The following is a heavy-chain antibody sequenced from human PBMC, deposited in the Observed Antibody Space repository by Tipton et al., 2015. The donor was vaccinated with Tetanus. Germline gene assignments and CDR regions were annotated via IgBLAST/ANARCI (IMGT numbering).Heavy chain of an antibody. CDR2: INAGNGNT. D-gene: IGHD3-10*01. V-gene: IGHV1-3*01. J-gene: IGHJ4*02. CDR3: ARGLWFGELPNYFDY. CDR1: GYTFTSYA. Sequence: QLVQSGAEVKKPGASVKVSCKASGYTFTSYAMHWVRQAPGQRLEWMGWINAGNGNTKYSQKFQGRVTITRDTSASTAYMELSSLRSEDTAVYYCARGLWFGELPNYFDYWGQGTLVTVSS.